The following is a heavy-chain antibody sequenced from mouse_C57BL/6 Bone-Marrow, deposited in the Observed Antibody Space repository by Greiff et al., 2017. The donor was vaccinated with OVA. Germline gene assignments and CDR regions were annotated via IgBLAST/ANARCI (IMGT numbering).Heavy chain of an antibody. V-gene: IGHV1-19*01. CDR3: ARDSSGYVNYYAMDY. Sequence: EVMLVESGPVLVKPGASVKMSCKASGYTFTDYYMNWVKQSHGKSLEWIGVINPYNGGTSYNQKFKGKATLTVDKSSSTAYMELNSLTSEDSAVYYGARDSSGYVNYYAMDYWGQGTSVTVSS. D-gene: IGHD3-2*02. CDR2: INPYNGGT. CDR1: GYTFTDYY. J-gene: IGHJ4*01.